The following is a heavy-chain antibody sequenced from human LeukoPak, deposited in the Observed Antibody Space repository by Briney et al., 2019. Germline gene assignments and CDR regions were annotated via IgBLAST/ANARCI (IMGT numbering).Heavy chain of an antibody. CDR2: IYYSGST. J-gene: IGHJ5*02. V-gene: IGHV4-59*12. CDR1: GGSISSYY. D-gene: IGHD3-10*01. CDR3: ARRSGGSGSYYNDYNWFDP. Sequence: SETLSLTCTVSGGSISSYYWSWIRQPPGKGLEWIGYIYYSGSTNYNPSLKSRVTISVDTSKNQFSLKLSSVTAADTAVYYCARRSGGSGSYYNDYNWFDPWGQGTLVTVSS.